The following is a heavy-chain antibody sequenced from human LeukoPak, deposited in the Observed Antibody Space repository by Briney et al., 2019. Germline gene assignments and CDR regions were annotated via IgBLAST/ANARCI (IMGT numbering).Heavy chain of an antibody. CDR2: IWYDGSNK. CDR3: ASAVGPFDN. CDR1: GFXFSSHG. V-gene: IGHV3-33*01. D-gene: IGHD6-19*01. Sequence: GGSLRLSCEASGFXFSSHGIHWVRQAPGKGLEWVAVIWYDGSNKYYADSVRGRFTISRDNSENILYLRMNSLRVEDTAVYYCASAVGPFDNWGQGTLVTVSS. J-gene: IGHJ4*02.